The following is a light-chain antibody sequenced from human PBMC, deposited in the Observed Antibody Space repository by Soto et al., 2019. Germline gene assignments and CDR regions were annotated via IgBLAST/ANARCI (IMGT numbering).Light chain of an antibody. CDR2: WTS. J-gene: IGKJ1*01. CDR1: QSVLYSSNNKNY. Sequence: DIVTTQSPDSLAVSLGERATINCKSSQSVLYSSNNKNYLAWYQQKPGQPPKLLIYWTSTRESGVPDRFSGSGSGTDFTPTISSLQAEDVAVYYCQQYYSSPWTFGQGTKVELK. CDR3: QQYYSSPWT. V-gene: IGKV4-1*01.